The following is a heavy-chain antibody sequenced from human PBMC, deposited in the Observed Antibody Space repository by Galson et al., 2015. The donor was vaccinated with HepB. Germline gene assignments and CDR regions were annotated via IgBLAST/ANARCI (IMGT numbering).Heavy chain of an antibody. CDR3: ASLADSSGYYYVKDAFDI. D-gene: IGHD3-22*01. J-gene: IGHJ3*02. V-gene: IGHV1-69*13. CDR2: IIPIFCTA. Sequence: SVKVSCKASGYTFTGYYMHWVRQAPGQGLEWMGGIIPIFCTANYAQKFQGRVTITADESTSTAYMELSSLRSEDTAVYYCASLADSSGYYYVKDAFDIWGQGTMVTVSS. CDR1: GYTFTGYY.